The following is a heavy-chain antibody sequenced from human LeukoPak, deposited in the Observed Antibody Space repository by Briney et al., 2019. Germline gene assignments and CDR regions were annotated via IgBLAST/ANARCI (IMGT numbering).Heavy chain of an antibody. V-gene: IGHV2-5*01. D-gene: IGHD5-18*01. CDR3: AHKSVDTSIDY. CDR1: GFSLSTSGVL. J-gene: IGHJ4*02. Sequence: SGPTLVNPTQPLTLTCTFSGFSLSTSGVLVGWIRQPPGKALEWLAFIYGNDDKRYSPSLMSRLTITKDTSKNQVVLTMTNMDPVDTATYYCAHKSVDTSIDYWGQGTLVTVSS. CDR2: IYGNDDK.